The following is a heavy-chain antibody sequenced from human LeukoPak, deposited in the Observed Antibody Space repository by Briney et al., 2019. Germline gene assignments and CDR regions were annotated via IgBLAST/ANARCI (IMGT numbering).Heavy chain of an antibody. Sequence: PGGSLRLSCVASGFTFSSYAMSWVRQAPGKGLEWVSAISGSGGSTYYADSVKGRFTISRDNSKNTLYLQMNSLRAEDTAVYYCAKDKRDYDSSGYPDAFDIWGQGTMVTVSS. CDR1: GFTFSSYA. J-gene: IGHJ3*02. D-gene: IGHD3-22*01. CDR2: ISGSGGST. V-gene: IGHV3-23*01. CDR3: AKDKRDYDSSGYPDAFDI.